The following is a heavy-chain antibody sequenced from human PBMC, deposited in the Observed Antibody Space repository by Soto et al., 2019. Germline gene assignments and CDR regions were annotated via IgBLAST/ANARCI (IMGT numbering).Heavy chain of an antibody. D-gene: IGHD4-4*01. Sequence: XGSLRHSCAASGFIFTSSGMHWVRQAPGKGLEWMALILHDGSAEYYADSVKGRFTISRDNSKNTLYLQMNSLTAEDTAVYYCARSRDGYSFYFYYGMDGWGQGTTVTVSS. CDR1: GFIFTSSG. CDR3: ARSRDGYSFYFYYGMDG. J-gene: IGHJ6*02. V-gene: IGHV3-30*03. CDR2: ILHDGSAE.